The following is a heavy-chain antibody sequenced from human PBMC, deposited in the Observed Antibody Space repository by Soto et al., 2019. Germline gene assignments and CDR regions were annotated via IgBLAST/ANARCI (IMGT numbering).Heavy chain of an antibody. CDR3: VRVGIVARPY. J-gene: IGHJ4*02. CDR1: GLTFSKFE. V-gene: IGHV3-48*03. D-gene: IGHD2-21*01. CDR2: ISSDGTTI. Sequence: GGSLRLSCEVSGLTFSKFEMTWVRQAPGKGLEWVSSISSDGTTIYYADSVEGRFTISRDNDKNLLYLQMNSLKGEDTATYYCVRVGIVARPYWRQGTPVTVS.